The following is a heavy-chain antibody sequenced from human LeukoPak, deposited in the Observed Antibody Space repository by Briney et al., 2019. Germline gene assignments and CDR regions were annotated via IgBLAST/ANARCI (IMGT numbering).Heavy chain of an antibody. V-gene: IGHV3-30*02. D-gene: IGHD3-16*02. Sequence: PGGSLRLSCAASGFTVSSNYMSWVRQAPGKGLEWVAFIRYDGSNKYYADSVKGRFTISRDNSKNTLYLQMNSLRAEDTAVYYCAKSSDYVWGSYPPYFDYWGQGTLVTVSS. J-gene: IGHJ4*02. CDR2: IRYDGSNK. CDR3: AKSSDYVWGSYPPYFDY. CDR1: GFTVSSNY.